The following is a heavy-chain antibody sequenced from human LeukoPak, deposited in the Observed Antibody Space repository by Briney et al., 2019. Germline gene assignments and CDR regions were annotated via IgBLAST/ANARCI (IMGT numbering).Heavy chain of an antibody. CDR1: GYTFTDSY. Sequence: ASVKVSCKTSGYTFTDSYLHWVRQAPGQGLEWMGWINPSSGGANYAQKFQGRVTMTRDTSTSTVYMELSSLRSEDTAVYYCAREYCGGDCYRTVYYYYMDVWGKGTRSPSP. D-gene: IGHD2-21*02. V-gene: IGHV1-2*02. CDR3: AREYCGGDCYRTVYYYYMDV. J-gene: IGHJ6*03. CDR2: INPSSGGA.